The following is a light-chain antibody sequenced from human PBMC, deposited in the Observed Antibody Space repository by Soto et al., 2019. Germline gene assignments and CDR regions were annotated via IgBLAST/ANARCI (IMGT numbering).Light chain of an antibody. CDR2: SAS. CDR3: QQYYPYPWM. CDR1: QGISTY. J-gene: IGKJ1*01. Sequence: DIQMTQSPSSLSASIGDRVTITCRASQGISTYLGWYQQKPGKVPKSLIYSASNLQSGVPSRFSASGSGPEFTLTIPDMQPDDFATYYCQQYYPYPWMFGQGTKVEIK. V-gene: IGKV1-16*01.